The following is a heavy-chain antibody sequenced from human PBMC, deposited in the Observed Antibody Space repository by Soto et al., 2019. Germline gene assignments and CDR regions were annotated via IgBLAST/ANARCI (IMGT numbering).Heavy chain of an antibody. J-gene: IGHJ4*02. CDR1: EYTFTNYW. Sequence: PGESLKISCKGSEYTFTNYWIGWVRQMPGKGLEWMGIIYPGDSDTRYSPSFQGQVTISADKSISTAYLQWSSLKASDTAIYYCARLLNIFDFDYWVQGTMVTVSS. CDR3: ARLLNIFDFDY. V-gene: IGHV5-51*01. CDR2: IYPGDSDT. D-gene: IGHD2-21*01.